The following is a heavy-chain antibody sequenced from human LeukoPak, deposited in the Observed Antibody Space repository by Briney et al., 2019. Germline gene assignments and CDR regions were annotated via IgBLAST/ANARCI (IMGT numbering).Heavy chain of an antibody. D-gene: IGHD3-22*01. CDR3: ARDPYYYDGSGFDY. CDR2: ISSSSSYI. Sequence: PGGSLRLSCAASGFTFSSYSMNWVRQAPGKGLEWVSSISSSSSYIYYADSVEGRFTISRDNAKNSLYLQMNSLRADGTAVYYCARDPYYYDGSGFDYWGQGTLVTVSS. V-gene: IGHV3-21*01. J-gene: IGHJ4*02. CDR1: GFTFSSYS.